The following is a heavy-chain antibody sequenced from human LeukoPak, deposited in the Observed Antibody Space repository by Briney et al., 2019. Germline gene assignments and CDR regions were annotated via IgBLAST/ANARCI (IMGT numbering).Heavy chain of an antibody. CDR1: GFTFSSYG. V-gene: IGHV3-30*02. CDR3: AKDSGPQYYDYVWGRAYYYYYYMDV. CDR2: IRYDGSNK. J-gene: IGHJ6*03. Sequence: PGGSLILSCAASGFTFSSYGMPWVRQAPGKGLGWVAFIRYDGSNKYEADSVKGRFTISRDNSKNTLYLQMNSLRAEDTAVYYCAKDSGPQYYDYVWGRAYYYYYYMDVWGKGTTVTISS. D-gene: IGHD3-16*01.